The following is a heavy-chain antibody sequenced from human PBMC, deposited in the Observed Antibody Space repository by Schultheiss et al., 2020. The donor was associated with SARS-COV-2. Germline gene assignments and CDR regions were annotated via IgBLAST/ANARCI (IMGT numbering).Heavy chain of an antibody. D-gene: IGHD1-7*01. CDR1: GFTFSDYW. J-gene: IGHJ3*02. CDR2: ISGSGGST. Sequence: GGSLRLSCAASGFTFSDYWMHWVRQAPGKGLVWVSAISGSGGSTYYADSAKGRFTISRDNSKNTLYLQMNSLRAEDTAVYYCARNWNYAFDIWGQGTTVTVSS. V-gene: IGHV3-23*01. CDR3: ARNWNYAFDI.